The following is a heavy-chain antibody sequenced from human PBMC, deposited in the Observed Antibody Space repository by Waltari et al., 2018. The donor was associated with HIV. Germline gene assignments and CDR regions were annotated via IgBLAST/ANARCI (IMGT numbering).Heavy chain of an antibody. CDR1: GYPLSDLS. CDR3: VTLYNESPLYSNF. V-gene: IGHV1-24*01. CDR2: FDPKNGKP. J-gene: IGHJ1*01. D-gene: IGHD2-15*01. Sequence: QLIQSTSALKRPGASVNISCQVSGYPLSDLSMQWVRQGRGQRLEWMGGFDPKNGKPVYSQRFWGRVSLAEDTSQDTAFLELNRLTSDDTAVYYCVTLYNESPLYSNFWGQGTLVTV.